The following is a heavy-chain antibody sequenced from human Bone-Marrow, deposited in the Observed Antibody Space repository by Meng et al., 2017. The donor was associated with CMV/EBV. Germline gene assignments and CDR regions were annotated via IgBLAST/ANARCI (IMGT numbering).Heavy chain of an antibody. D-gene: IGHD1-26*01. CDR2: MNPNSGNT. V-gene: IGHV1-8*01. CDR3: AKPILTRLSGSYGLGY. J-gene: IGHJ4*02. CDR1: RYTFTSYD. Sequence: ASVKVSCKASRYTFTSYDINWVRQATGQGLEWMGWMNPNSGNTGYAQKFQGRVTMTRNTSISTAYMELSSLRSEDTAVYYCAKPILTRLSGSYGLGYWGQGTLVTVSS.